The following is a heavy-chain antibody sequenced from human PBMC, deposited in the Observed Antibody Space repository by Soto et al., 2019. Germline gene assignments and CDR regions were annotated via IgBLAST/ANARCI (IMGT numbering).Heavy chain of an antibody. CDR1: DGSISSYY. Sequence: SETLSLTCTVSDGSISSYYWSCIRQPPGKGLEWIGYIYYSGSPNYNPSLKSRVTISVDTSKNQFSLKLSSVTAADTAVYYCARSSGYSGSRFDYWGQGILVTVSS. V-gene: IGHV4-59*01. D-gene: IGHD1-26*01. CDR3: ARSSGYSGSRFDY. J-gene: IGHJ4*02. CDR2: IYYSGSP.